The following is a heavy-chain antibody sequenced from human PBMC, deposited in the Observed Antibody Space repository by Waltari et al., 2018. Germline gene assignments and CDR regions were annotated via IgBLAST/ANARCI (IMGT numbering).Heavy chain of an antibody. Sequence: QLQLQQRDAGLLKPSETLSLNCAVYGWSLSDYYWSWIPPPPGKGLEWIGEINHSGSTIYNPSLKSRVTISVDTSKNQFSLKLSSVTAADTAVYYCARAIGFWSGFPNYYYCYYMDVWDKGTTVTVSS. D-gene: IGHD3-3*01. CDR2: INHSGST. CDR3: ARAIGFWSGFPNYYYCYYMDV. V-gene: IGHV4-34*01. CDR1: GWSLSDYY. J-gene: IGHJ6*03.